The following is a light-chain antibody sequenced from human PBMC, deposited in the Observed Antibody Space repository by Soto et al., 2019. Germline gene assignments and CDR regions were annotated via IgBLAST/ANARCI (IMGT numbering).Light chain of an antibody. J-gene: IGKJ5*01. CDR3: QQRHMWPIT. CDR2: DAY. CDR1: ESVSNS. V-gene: IGKV3-11*01. Sequence: ETVLTQSPATLSLSPGERATLSCRASESVSNSLAWYQHKPGQAPRLLIYDAYNRATGIPPRFSGSGSGTDFTLTISSLEPEDSAVYYCQQRHMWPITFGQGTRLQI.